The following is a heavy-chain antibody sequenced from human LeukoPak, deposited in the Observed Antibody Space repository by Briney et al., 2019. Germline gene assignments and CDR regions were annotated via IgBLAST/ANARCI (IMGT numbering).Heavy chain of an antibody. V-gene: IGHV4-34*01. Sequence: SETLSLTCAVYGGSFSGYYWTWIRQSPGKGLEWIGEINHSGTTNYNPSLKSRVTISIDTSKNQFSPKLSSVTAADTAVYYCAREMAAAVPFDYWGQGTLVTVSS. J-gene: IGHJ4*02. CDR1: GGSFSGYY. CDR2: INHSGTT. D-gene: IGHD6-13*01. CDR3: AREMAAAVPFDY.